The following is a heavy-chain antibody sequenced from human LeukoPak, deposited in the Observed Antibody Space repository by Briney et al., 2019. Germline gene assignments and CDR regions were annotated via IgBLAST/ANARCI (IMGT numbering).Heavy chain of an antibody. D-gene: IGHD1-26*01. J-gene: IGHJ4*02. Sequence: GGSLRLSCQASGFTFSSYGMHWVRQAPGKGLEWVAYIRYDGTSKYYAESVKGRFTISRDNSKNTLYLQMNSLRAEDTAVYYCARALRIYYYFDYWGQGTLVTVSS. V-gene: IGHV3-30*02. CDR1: GFTFSSYG. CDR3: ARALRIYYYFDY. CDR2: IRYDGTSK.